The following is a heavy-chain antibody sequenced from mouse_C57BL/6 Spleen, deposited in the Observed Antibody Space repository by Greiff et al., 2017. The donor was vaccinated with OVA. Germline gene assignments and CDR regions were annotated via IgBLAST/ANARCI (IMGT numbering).Heavy chain of an antibody. V-gene: IGHV1-55*01. D-gene: IGHD3-2*02. CDR3: ASQGDEGNYFDY. CDR2: IYPGSGST. CDR1: GYTFTSYL. J-gene: IGHJ2*01. Sequence: VQLQQPGAELVKPGASVKMSCKASGYTFTSYLITWVKQRPGQGLEWIGDIYPGSGSTNYNEKFKSKATLTVDTSSSTAYMQLSSLTSEDSAVYYCASQGDEGNYFDYWGQGTTLTVSS.